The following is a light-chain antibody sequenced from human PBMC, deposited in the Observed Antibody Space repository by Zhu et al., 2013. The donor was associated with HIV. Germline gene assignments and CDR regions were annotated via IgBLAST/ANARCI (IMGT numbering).Light chain of an antibody. CDR3: AVWDDKLSTWL. J-gene: IGLJ3*02. V-gene: IGLV1-47*01. CDR1: SSNIGYRF. Sequence: QSVLTQPPSASGAPGQRITISCPGTSSNIGYRFVYWFQQFPGTAPKLVIYRNSQRPSGVPDRFSGSKSGTSASLAISALRTEDEAAYYCAVWDDKLSTWLFGGGTELTVL. CDR2: RNS.